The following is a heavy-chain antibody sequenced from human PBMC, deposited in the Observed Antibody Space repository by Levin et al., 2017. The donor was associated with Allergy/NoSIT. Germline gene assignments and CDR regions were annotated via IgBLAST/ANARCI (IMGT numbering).Heavy chain of an antibody. CDR1: GGTFSSYA. V-gene: IGHV1-69*13. Sequence: ASVKVSCKASGGTFSSYAISWVRQAPGQGLEWMGGIIPIFGTANYAQKFQGRVTITADESTSTAYMELSSLRSEDTAVYYCARDGGRDYIWGSYRYTYDYWGQGTLVTVSS. J-gene: IGHJ4*02. D-gene: IGHD3-16*02. CDR2: IIPIFGTA. CDR3: ARDGGRDYIWGSYRYTYDY.